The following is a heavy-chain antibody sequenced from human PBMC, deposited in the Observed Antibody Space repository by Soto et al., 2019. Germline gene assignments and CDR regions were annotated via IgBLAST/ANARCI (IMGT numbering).Heavy chain of an antibody. CDR2: ISYDGSNK. J-gene: IGHJ4*02. CDR1: GFTFSSYA. Sequence: GGSLRLSCAASGFTFSSYAMHWVRQAPGKGLEWVAVISYDGSNKYYADSVKGRFTISRDNSKNTLYLQMNSLRAGDTAVYYCARDRRPMRGYSYGYPGYWGQGTLVTVSS. V-gene: IGHV3-30-3*01. D-gene: IGHD5-18*01. CDR3: ARDRRPMRGYSYGYPGY.